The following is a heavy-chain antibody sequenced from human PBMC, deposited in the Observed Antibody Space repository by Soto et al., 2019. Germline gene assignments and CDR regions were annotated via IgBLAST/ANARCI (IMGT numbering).Heavy chain of an antibody. D-gene: IGHD4-17*01. V-gene: IGHV3-33*01. CDR1: GFTFSSYG. J-gene: IGHJ5*02. Sequence: QVQLVESGGGVVQPGRSLRLSCAASGFTFSSYGMHWVRQAPGKGLEWVAVIWYDGSNKYYADSVKGRFTISRDNSKNTPYLQMNSLRSEDTAVYYCARGRVTTGRFEFDPWGQGTLVTVSS. CDR3: ARGRVTTGRFEFDP. CDR2: IWYDGSNK.